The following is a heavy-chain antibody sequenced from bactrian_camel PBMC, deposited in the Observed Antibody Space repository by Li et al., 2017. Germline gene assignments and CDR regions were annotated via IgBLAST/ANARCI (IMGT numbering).Heavy chain of an antibody. J-gene: IGHJ4*01. V-gene: IGHV3S31*01. D-gene: IGHD5*01. Sequence: VQLVESGGGLVQPGGSLRLSCAASGFTFSSYTMRWIRQAPGKGLEWVSAIDGGGLSTYYADSVKGRFTISRDNAKNTLYLQLNSLKTEDTAMYYCAKDRGTVGWVEDHWGQGTQVTVS. CDR2: IDGGGLST. CDR3: AKDRGTVGWVEDH. CDR1: GFTFSSYT.